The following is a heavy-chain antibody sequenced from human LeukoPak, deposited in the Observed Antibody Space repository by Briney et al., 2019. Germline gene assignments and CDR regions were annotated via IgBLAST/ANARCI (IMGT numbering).Heavy chain of an antibody. CDR2: IKSKTDGGTT. CDR3: TTVSEYCGGDCYSRFDY. V-gene: IGHV3-15*01. CDR1: GFTFSNAW. J-gene: IGHJ4*02. D-gene: IGHD2-21*02. Sequence: PGGSLSLSCAASGFTFSNAWMSWVRQAPGKGLEWVGRIKSKTDGGTTDYAAPVKGRFTISRDDSKNTLYLQMNSLKTEDTAVYYCTTVSEYCGGDCYSRFDYWGQGTLVTVSS.